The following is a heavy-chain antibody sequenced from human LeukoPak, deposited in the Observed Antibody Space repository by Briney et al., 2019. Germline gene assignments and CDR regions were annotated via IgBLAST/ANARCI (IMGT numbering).Heavy chain of an antibody. CDR2: ISSSGSTI. J-gene: IGHJ4*02. V-gene: IGHV3-11*01. CDR3: ARSPTYYYDSSGPEDYFDY. D-gene: IGHD3-22*01. Sequence: GGSLRLSCAASGFTFSDYYMSWIRQAPGKGLEWVSYISSSGSTIYYADSVKDRFTISRDNAKNSLYLQMNSLRAEDTAVYYCARSPTYYYDSSGPEDYFDYWGQGTLVTVSS. CDR1: GFTFSDYY.